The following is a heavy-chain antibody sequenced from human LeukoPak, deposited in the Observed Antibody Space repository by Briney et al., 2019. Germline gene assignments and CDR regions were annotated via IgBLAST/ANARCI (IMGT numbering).Heavy chain of an antibody. CDR3: AKLGATYSSGWFFDY. J-gene: IGHJ4*02. Sequence: GGSLRLSCAASGFTFSSYGMHWVRQAPGKGLEWVAVISYDGSNKYYADSVKGRFTISRDNSKNTLYLQMNSLRAEDTAEYYCAKLGATYSSGWFFDYWGQGTLVTVSS. D-gene: IGHD6-19*01. V-gene: IGHV3-30*18. CDR2: ISYDGSNK. CDR1: GFTFSSYG.